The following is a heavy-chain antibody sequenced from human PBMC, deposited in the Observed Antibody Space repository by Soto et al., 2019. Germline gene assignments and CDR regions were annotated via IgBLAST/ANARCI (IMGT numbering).Heavy chain of an antibody. Sequence: EVQLLESGGGLVQPGGSLRLSCAASGFTFSSYAMSWVRQAPGKGLEWVSAISGSGGSTYYADSVKGRFTISRDNSKNTLYLQMNSLRAEDTAVYYCAKDREASIAVADVFDYWGQGTLVTVSS. D-gene: IGHD6-19*01. J-gene: IGHJ4*02. CDR2: ISGSGGST. CDR3: AKDREASIAVADVFDY. CDR1: GFTFSSYA. V-gene: IGHV3-23*01.